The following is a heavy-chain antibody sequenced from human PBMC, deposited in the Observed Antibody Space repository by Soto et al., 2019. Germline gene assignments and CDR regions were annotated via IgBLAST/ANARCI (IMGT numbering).Heavy chain of an antibody. D-gene: IGHD5-12*01. CDR3: AREAFGGGYDWGTYYFDY. J-gene: IGHJ4*02. CDR2: ISSNGGST. Sequence: EVQLVESGGGLVQPGGSLRLSCAASGFTFSSYAMHWVRQAPGKGLEYVSAISSNGGSTYYANSVKGRFTISRDNSKNTLYLQMGSLRAEDMAVYYCAREAFGGGYDWGTYYFDYWGQGTLVTVSS. V-gene: IGHV3-64*01. CDR1: GFTFSSYA.